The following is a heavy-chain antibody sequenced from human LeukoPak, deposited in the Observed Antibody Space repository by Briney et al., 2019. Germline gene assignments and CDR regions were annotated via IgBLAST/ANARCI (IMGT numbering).Heavy chain of an antibody. CDR3: AKDKVAEYYFDY. CDR2: ISGSGGST. D-gene: IGHD2-15*01. V-gene: IGHV3-23*01. Sequence: GGSLRLSCAASGFTFSSYAMSWVRQAPGKGLEWVPAISGSGGSTYYADSVKGRFTISRDNSKNTLYLQMNSLRAEDTAVYYCAKDKVAEYYFDYWGQGTLVTVSS. J-gene: IGHJ4*02. CDR1: GFTFSSYA.